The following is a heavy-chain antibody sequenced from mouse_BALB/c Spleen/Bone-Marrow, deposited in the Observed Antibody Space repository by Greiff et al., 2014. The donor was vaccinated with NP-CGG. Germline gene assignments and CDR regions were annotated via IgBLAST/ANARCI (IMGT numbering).Heavy chain of an antibody. CDR3: AREGIYYGNTWFAD. CDR1: GYTFTTYW. D-gene: IGHD2-1*01. Sequence: VQLVESGAELAKPGASVKMSCKTSGYTFTTYWIHWVKQRPGQGLEWIGYINPSTGYTEYNQKFKDKATLTADKSSSTAYMQLSSLTSEEFEVYYCAREGIYYGNTWFADWGQGTLVTVSA. CDR2: INPSTGYT. J-gene: IGHJ3*01. V-gene: IGHV1-7*01.